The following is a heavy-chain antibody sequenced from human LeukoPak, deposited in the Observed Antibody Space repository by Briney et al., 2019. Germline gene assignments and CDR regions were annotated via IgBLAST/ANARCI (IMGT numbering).Heavy chain of an antibody. CDR3: VGATRLYYDVSTYPDWFDL. CDR2: VYQSART. D-gene: IGHD3-22*01. V-gene: IGHV4-30-2*01. J-gene: IGHJ5*02. CDR1: GDSINSGDYF. Sequence: PSETLSLTCTVSGDSINSGDYFWTWIRQPPGKGLEWIGFVYQSARTSYNPSLKSRVTISIDTSKNQFSLKVTSVTASDSAVYYCVGATRLYYDVSTYPDWFDLWGQGTLVIVSS.